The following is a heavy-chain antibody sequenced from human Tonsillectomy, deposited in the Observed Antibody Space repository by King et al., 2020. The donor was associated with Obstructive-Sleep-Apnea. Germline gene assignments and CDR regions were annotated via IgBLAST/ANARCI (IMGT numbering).Heavy chain of an antibody. J-gene: IGHJ5*02. V-gene: IGHV3-11*01. CDR3: AREAVAENWFDP. CDR2: ISSSGSTT. Sequence: VQLVESGGDLVKPGGSLGLSCAASGFIFSDYYMTWIRQAPGKGLEWVAYISSSGSTTYYADSVKGRFTISRDNAKNSLYLQMNSLRADVTAVYYCAREAVAENWFDPWGQGTLVTVSS. D-gene: IGHD6-19*01. CDR1: GFIFSDYY.